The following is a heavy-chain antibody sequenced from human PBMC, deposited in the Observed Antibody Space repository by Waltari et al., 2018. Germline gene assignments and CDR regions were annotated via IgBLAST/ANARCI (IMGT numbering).Heavy chain of an antibody. J-gene: IGHJ4*02. CDR3: AREDSSAAVDY. CDR2: INPSGGST. CDR1: GYTFTSYY. V-gene: IGHV1-46*01. Sequence: QVQLVQSGAEVKKPGASVKVSCKASGYTFTSYYMHWVRQAPGQGLEWMGIINPSGGSTSYAQKFQGRVTMTRDTSTSTVYMELSSLRSEDTTVYYCAREDSSAAVDYWGQGTLVTVSS. D-gene: IGHD6-13*01.